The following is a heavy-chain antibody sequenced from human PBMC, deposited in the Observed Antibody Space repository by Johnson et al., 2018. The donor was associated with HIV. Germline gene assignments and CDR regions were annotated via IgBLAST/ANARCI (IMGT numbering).Heavy chain of an antibody. CDR2: ISGSGVST. D-gene: IGHD2-21*01. Sequence: EVQLLESGGGFVQPGGSLRLSCAASGFTFSSYAMSWVRQAPGKGLEWVSTISGSGVSTYYADSVKGRFTISRDNFKNTLYLQMNNLRAEDTAVYYCARGGLGGIGDPDAFDIWGQGTMVTVSS. CDR1: GFTFSSYA. V-gene: IGHV3-23*01. J-gene: IGHJ3*02. CDR3: ARGGLGGIGDPDAFDI.